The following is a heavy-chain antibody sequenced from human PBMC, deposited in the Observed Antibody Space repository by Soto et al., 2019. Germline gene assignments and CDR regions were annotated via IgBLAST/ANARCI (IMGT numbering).Heavy chain of an antibody. CDR3: EIDVGSGEVCVV. J-gene: IGHJ6*02. D-gene: IGHD3-10*01. CDR2: IIPLFGTS. Sequence: QVQLVQSGTEVKKRGSSAKVSCKASGGTFSNYVISWVRQDPGQGLEWMGVIIPLFGTSDYAKKFQGRIAMTADQATTTVYMALSSLRCEDTAVYFCEIDVGSGEVCVVWGQGTRVIVSS. CDR1: GGTFSNYV. V-gene: IGHV1-69*01.